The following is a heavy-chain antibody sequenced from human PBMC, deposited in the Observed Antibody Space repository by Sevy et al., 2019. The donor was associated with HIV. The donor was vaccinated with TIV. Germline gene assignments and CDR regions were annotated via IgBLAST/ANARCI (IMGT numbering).Heavy chain of an antibody. J-gene: IGHJ6*02. CDR1: GFIFSTYG. CDR2: ISFDGSDK. CDR3: ANMQGGSYNYYGMDV. V-gene: IGHV3-30*18. D-gene: IGHD1-26*01. Sequence: GGSLRLSCAASGFIFSTYGIHWVRQAPGKGLEWVAVISFDGSDKYYADSVRGRFTISRDNSKNTLYLQMNSLRVEDMAIYYCANMQGGSYNYYGMDVWGQGTTVTVSS.